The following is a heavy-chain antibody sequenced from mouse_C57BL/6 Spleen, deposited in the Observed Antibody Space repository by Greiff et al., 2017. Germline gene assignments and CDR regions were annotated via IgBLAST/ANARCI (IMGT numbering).Heavy chain of an antibody. D-gene: IGHD1-1*01. CDR2: INPGSGGT. V-gene: IGHV1-54*01. CDR1: GYAFTNYL. J-gene: IGHJ2*01. Sequence: QVQLQQSGAELVRPGTSVKVSCKASGYAFTNYLIEWVKQRPGQGLEWIGVINPGSGGTNYNEKFKGKATLTADKSSSTAYMQLSSLTSEDSAVYSCARSSAGGSSAFGCWGQGTTLTVSS. CDR3: ARSSAGGSSAFGC.